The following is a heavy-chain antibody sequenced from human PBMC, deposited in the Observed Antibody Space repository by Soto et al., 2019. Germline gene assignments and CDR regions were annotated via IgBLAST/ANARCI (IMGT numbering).Heavy chain of an antibody. V-gene: IGHV1-69*13. CDR3: AKVRYSSPMGYYYGMDV. CDR1: RVAFSKFT. D-gene: IGHD6-19*01. Sequence: ASVKVSCKASRVAFSKFTVTWVRQAPGLGLEWVGGIVPIFGTANYAQKFQGRVTITADESTSTSYMEVNNLRSEDTAVYYCAKVRYSSPMGYYYGMDVWGQGTTVTVSS. J-gene: IGHJ6*02. CDR2: IVPIFGTA.